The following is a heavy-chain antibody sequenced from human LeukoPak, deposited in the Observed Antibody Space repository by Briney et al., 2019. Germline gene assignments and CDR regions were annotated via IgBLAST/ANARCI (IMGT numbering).Heavy chain of an antibody. Sequence: GGSLRLSCAASGFTFSSYAMSWVRQAPGKGLEWVSAISGSGGSTYYADSVKGRFTISRDNSKNTLYLQMNSLRAEDTAVYYCAKDKGRAVITPLDYWGQGTLVTVSS. V-gene: IGHV3-23*01. J-gene: IGHJ4*02. CDR1: GFTFSSYA. CDR3: AKDKGRAVITPLDY. CDR2: ISGSGGST. D-gene: IGHD4-23*01.